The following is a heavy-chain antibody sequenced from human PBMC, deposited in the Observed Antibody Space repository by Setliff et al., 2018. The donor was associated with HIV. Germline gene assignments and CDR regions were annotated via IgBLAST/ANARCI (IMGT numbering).Heavy chain of an antibody. Sequence: GESLKISCKGSGYSFATYWIGWVRQMPGKGLEWMGNIYPGDSDTRYSPSFQGQVTISADKSINTAYLQWSSLKASDTAMYYCARHRDYNFLTGRNDAFDIWGQGTMVTVSS. V-gene: IGHV5-51*01. CDR3: ARHRDYNFLTGRNDAFDI. CDR1: GYSFATYW. D-gene: IGHD3-9*01. CDR2: IYPGDSDT. J-gene: IGHJ3*02.